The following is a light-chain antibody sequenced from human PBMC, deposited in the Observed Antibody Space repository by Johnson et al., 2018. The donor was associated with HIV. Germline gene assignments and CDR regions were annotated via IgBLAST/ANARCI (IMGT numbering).Light chain of an antibody. J-gene: IGLJ1*01. CDR3: ATWDSSLSAFYV. Sequence: QSVLTQPPSVPAAPGQKVTISCSGSSSNIGNNYVSWYQQLPGTAPKLLIYDNNERPSGIPDRFSGSKSGTSATLGITGLQTGDDADYYCATWDSSLSAFYVFGTGSKVTVV. V-gene: IGLV1-51*01. CDR2: DNN. CDR1: SSNIGNNY.